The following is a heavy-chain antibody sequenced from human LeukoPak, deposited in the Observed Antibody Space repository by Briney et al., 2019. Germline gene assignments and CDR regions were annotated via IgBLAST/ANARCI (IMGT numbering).Heavy chain of an antibody. D-gene: IGHD3-9*01. Sequence: PGGSLRLSCAASGFTFSSYAMSWVRQAPGKGLEWVSAISGSGGSTYYADSVKGRFTISRDNSKNTLYLQMNSLRAEDTAVYYCAKDLELRYFDWFDRPDIDYWGQGTLVTVSS. CDR3: AKDLELRYFDWFDRPDIDY. V-gene: IGHV3-23*01. J-gene: IGHJ4*02. CDR2: ISGSGGST. CDR1: GFTFSSYA.